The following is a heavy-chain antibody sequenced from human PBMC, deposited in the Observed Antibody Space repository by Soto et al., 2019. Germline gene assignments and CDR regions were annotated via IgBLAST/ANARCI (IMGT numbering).Heavy chain of an antibody. V-gene: IGHV3-11*01. CDR1: GFTFSDYY. D-gene: IGHD2-2*01. Sequence: ESVGGLVKPGGSLRLSCAASGFTFSDYYMSWIRQAPGKGLEWVSYISSSGSTIYYADSVKGRFTISRDNAKNSLYLQMNSLRAEDTAVYYCARDHCSSTSCSHFDYWGQGTLVTVSS. CDR2: ISSSGSTI. J-gene: IGHJ4*02. CDR3: ARDHCSSTSCSHFDY.